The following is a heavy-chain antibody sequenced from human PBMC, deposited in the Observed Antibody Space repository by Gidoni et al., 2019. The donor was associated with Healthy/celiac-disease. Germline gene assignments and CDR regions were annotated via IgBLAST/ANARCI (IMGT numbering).Heavy chain of an antibody. CDR1: GITFDDYT. CDR2: LSWDGGST. V-gene: IGHV3-43*01. Sequence: EVQLVESGGVVVQPGGALRISWAASGITFDDYTLHWVRQAPGKGLEWVSLLSWDGGSTYYADSVKGRFTISSDNSKNFLYLQMNSLRTEDTALYYCAKDMEFASPVVAVGMGAFDIWGQGTMVTVSS. D-gene: IGHD2-15*01. J-gene: IGHJ3*02. CDR3: AKDMEFASPVVAVGMGAFDI.